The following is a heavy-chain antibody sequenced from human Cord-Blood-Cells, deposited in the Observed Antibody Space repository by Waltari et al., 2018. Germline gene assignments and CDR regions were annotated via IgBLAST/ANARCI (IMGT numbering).Heavy chain of an antibody. D-gene: IGHD1-26*01. V-gene: IGHV3-48*03. CDR3: ARVGANDAFDI. Sequence: EVQLVESGGGLVQPGGSLRLSCAAFGSPFSSYEMNWVRQAPGKGLEWVSYISSSGNTIYYADSVKGRFTISRDNAKNSLYLQMNSLRAEDTAVYYCARVGANDAFDIWGQGTMVTVSS. J-gene: IGHJ3*02. CDR1: GSPFSSYE. CDR2: ISSSGNTI.